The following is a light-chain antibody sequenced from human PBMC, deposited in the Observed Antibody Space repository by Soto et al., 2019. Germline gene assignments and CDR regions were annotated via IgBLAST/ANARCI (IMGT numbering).Light chain of an antibody. CDR2: SNN. CDR1: RSNIGNNP. CDR3: AAWDDSLNGLL. J-gene: IGLJ2*01. V-gene: IGLV1-44*01. Sequence: QSVLTQPPSASGTPGQRVTISCSGSRSNIGNNPVNWYHQDPGTATKHLIYSNNQRPSWVPAQFSGAKSGTSASLAISGLQSEDEADDYCAAWDDSLNGLLFGGGTKLTVL.